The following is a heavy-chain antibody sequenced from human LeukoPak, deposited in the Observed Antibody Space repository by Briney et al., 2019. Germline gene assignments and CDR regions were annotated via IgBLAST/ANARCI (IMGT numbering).Heavy chain of an antibody. CDR1: GFTFSSYW. J-gene: IGHJ4*02. CDR3: ARGDYDFWSGYSDY. Sequence: QPGGSLRLSCAASGFTFSSYWMSWVRQAPGKGLEWVANIKQDGSEKYYVDSVKGRSTISRDNAKNSLYLQMNSLRAEDTAVYYCARGDYDFWSGYSDYWGQGTLVTVSS. D-gene: IGHD3-3*01. V-gene: IGHV3-7*01. CDR2: IKQDGSEK.